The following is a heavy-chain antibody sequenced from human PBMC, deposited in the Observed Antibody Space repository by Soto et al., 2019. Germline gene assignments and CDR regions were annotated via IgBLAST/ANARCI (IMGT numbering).Heavy chain of an antibody. D-gene: IGHD4-4*01. Sequence: QVQLVQSGAEVKKPGSSVKVSCKASGGTFSSYAISWVRQAPGQGLEWMGGIIPIFGTANYAQKFKGRVTLTADESTSTAYMELSSLRSEDTAVYDCATTEMTTIPFDYWGQGTLVTVSS. J-gene: IGHJ4*02. CDR1: GGTFSSYA. CDR3: ATTEMTTIPFDY. V-gene: IGHV1-69*12. CDR2: IIPIFGTA.